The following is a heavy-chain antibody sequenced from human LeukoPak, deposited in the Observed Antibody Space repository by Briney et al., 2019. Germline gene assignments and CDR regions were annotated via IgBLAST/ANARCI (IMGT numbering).Heavy chain of an antibody. CDR2: ISSSGSTI. D-gene: IGHD6-13*01. Sequence: GGSLRLSCAASGFTLSDYYMSWIRQGPGKGREWVSYISSSGSTIYYADSAKGRFTISRDNAKNSLYLQMNSLRAEDTAVYYCARVAAAMYYYYYYYMNVWGKGTTVTVSS. J-gene: IGHJ6*03. CDR3: ARVAAAMYYYYYYYMNV. V-gene: IGHV3-11*04. CDR1: GFTLSDYY.